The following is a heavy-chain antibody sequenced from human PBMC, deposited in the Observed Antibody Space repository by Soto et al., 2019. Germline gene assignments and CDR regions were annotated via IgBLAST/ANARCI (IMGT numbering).Heavy chain of an antibody. V-gene: IGHV4-31*11. CDR2: IHYSGRT. CDR1: GGSITSGAYY. D-gene: IGHD3-22*01. Sequence: PSETLSLTCAVSGGSITSGAYYWTWIRQHPGKGLEWIAYIHYSGRTYYNPSLKSRVTISVDTSNNQFSLKLSSVTAADTAVYYCARYYFDSSGYSNWFDPWDQGTLVTVSS. J-gene: IGHJ5*02. CDR3: ARYYFDSSGYSNWFDP.